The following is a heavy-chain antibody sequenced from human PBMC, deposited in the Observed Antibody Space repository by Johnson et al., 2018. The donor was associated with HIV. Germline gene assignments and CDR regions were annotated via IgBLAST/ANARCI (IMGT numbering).Heavy chain of an antibody. CDR3: ARDETQRRYALTAFDI. D-gene: IGHD6-25*01. J-gene: IGHJ3*02. V-gene: IGHV3-7*03. CDR1: GFTFSSYG. Sequence: VQLVESGGGVVQPGRSLRLSCAASGFTFSSYGMHWVRQAPGKGLEWLANIKQDGSEKYYVDSVKGRFTIFRDNAKNSLYLQMNGLRAEDTAFYYCARDETQRRYALTAFDIWGQGTLVTVSS. CDR2: IKQDGSEK.